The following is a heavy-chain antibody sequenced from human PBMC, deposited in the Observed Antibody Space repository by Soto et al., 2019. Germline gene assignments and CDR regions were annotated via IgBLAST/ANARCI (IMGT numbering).Heavy chain of an antibody. D-gene: IGHD6-6*01. CDR2: IYDSGST. CDR3: AAPPRY. J-gene: IGHJ4*02. CDR1: GGSISSYY. Sequence: RSLTCTVSGGSISSYYLSWIRQPPGKGLEWIGYIYDSGSTNYNPSLKSRVTISVDTSKNQFSLKLTSVTAADTAVYYCAAPPRYWGQGTLVTVSS. V-gene: IGHV4-59*01.